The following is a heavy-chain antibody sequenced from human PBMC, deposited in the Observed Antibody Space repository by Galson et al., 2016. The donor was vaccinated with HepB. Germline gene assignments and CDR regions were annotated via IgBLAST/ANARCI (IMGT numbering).Heavy chain of an antibody. Sequence: SLRLSCAASGFIFSNYSMNWVRQAPGEGLEWVSFISYDGTDIYDADSVKGRFSISRDKSRKSLYLEMSSLRAEDTAIYYCVRDLRPKGFYTYMDVWGKGTTVIVSS. CDR2: ISYDGTDI. J-gene: IGHJ6*03. D-gene: IGHD2/OR15-2a*01. CDR1: GFIFSNYS. V-gene: IGHV3-21*03. CDR3: VRDLRPKGFYTYMDV.